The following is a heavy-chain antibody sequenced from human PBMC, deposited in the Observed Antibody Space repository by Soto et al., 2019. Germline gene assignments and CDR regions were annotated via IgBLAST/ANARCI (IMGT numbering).Heavy chain of an antibody. J-gene: IGHJ4*02. D-gene: IGHD1-26*01. CDR1: GFTFSSYA. CDR2: ISGSGGSI. Sequence: PGGSLRLSCAASGFTFSSYAMSWVRQAPGKGLEWVSAISGSGGSIYYADSVKGRFTISRDNAKNSLYLQMNSLRAEDTAVYYCAREAWELAYFEYWGQGTLVTVSS. CDR3: AREAWELAYFEY. V-gene: IGHV3-23*01.